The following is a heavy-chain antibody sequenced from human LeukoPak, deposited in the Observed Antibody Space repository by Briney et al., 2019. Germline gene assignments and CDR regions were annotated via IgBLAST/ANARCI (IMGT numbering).Heavy chain of an antibody. CDR1: GGSFSGYY. V-gene: IGHV4-59*01. CDR2: IYYSGST. Sequence: PSETLSLTCAVYGGSFSGYYWSWIRQPPGKGLEWIGYIYYSGSTSYNPSLKSRVTISVDTSKNQFSLKLSSVTAADTAVYYCARWGSGGFDIWGQGTMVTVSS. CDR3: ARWGSGGFDI. D-gene: IGHD4-23*01. J-gene: IGHJ3*02.